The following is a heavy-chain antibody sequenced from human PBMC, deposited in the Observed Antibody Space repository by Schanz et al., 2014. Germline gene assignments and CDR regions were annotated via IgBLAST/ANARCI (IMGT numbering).Heavy chain of an antibody. V-gene: IGHV1-69*02. J-gene: IGHJ3*02. Sequence: QVHLVQSGAEVKKPGASVKVSCKASGYTFTSDSMHWVRQAPGQGLEWMGRIIPILGLANYAQNFQGRVTITADKSTTTASMALSSLRYEDTALYYCARGTMPGTFDIWGQGTMVTVSS. CDR3: ARGTMPGTFDI. CDR2: IIPILGLA. CDR1: GYTFTSDS. D-gene: IGHD2-2*01.